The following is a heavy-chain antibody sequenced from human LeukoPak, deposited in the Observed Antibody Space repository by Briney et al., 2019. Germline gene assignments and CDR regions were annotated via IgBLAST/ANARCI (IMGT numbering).Heavy chain of an antibody. CDR3: ARAVVPTRGYYYYYMDV. CDR1: GFTFSTYW. V-gene: IGHV3-7*01. D-gene: IGHD2-2*01. CDR2: IKQDGSEK. Sequence: GGSLRLSCAASGFTFSTYWMSWVRQAPGKGLEWVANIKQDGSEKYYVDSVKGRFTISRDNAKNSVHLQMNSLRAEDTAVYYCARAVVPTRGYYYYYMDVWGKGTTVTVSS. J-gene: IGHJ6*03.